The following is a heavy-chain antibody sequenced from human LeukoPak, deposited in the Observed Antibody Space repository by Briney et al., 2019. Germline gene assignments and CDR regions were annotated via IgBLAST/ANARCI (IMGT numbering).Heavy chain of an antibody. Sequence: GRSLRLSCAPAGLTFSSYAMEWVRQAPGRGLEWESAILSEGTNKYYTGSVKGRLTISRDNSKNTLYLQMSSLRAEDTAVYYCAREVNADYNYVMDVWGQGTTVTGSS. V-gene: IGHV3-30-3*01. CDR1: GLTFSSYA. CDR2: ILSEGTNK. J-gene: IGHJ6*02. D-gene: IGHD4/OR15-4a*01. CDR3: AREVNADYNYVMDV.